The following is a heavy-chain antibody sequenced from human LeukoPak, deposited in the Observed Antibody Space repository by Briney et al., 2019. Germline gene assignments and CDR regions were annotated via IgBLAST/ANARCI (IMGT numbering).Heavy chain of an antibody. Sequence: SETLSLTCTVSGGSISSYYWSWIRQPPGKGLEWIGYIYSSGSTNYNPSLKSRITISVDTSKNQFSLKLSSVTAADTAVYYCARSAYCGGHCWYYFDYWGQGSLVTVSS. CDR1: GGSISSYY. CDR3: ARSAYCGGHCWYYFDY. J-gene: IGHJ4*02. CDR2: IYSSGST. D-gene: IGHD2-21*02. V-gene: IGHV4-59*01.